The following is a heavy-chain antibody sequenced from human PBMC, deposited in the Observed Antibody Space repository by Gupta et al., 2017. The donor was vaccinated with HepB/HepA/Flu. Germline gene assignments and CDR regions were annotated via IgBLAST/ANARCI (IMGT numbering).Heavy chain of an antibody. CDR3: ARLSRYCTNGVCYDAFDI. J-gene: IGHJ3*02. CDR1: GGPVATGGFY. D-gene: IGHD2-8*01. V-gene: IGHV4-39*01. Sequence: HLQLQESGPGLVRPSETLSLTCTLFGGPVATGGFYWGWIGPPPEKVLEWIGGIYYYGGTHYKPSLKSRVTISVDTSKNHFSLNLGSVTSADTATYYCARLSRYCTNGVCYDAFDIWGQGTMVTVSS. CDR2: IYYYGGT.